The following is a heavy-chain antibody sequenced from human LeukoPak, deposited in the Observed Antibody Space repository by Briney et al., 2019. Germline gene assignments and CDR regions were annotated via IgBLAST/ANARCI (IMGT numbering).Heavy chain of an antibody. J-gene: IGHJ4*02. CDR3: ATVGIVVVPAATPYFDY. D-gene: IGHD2-2*01. Sequence: SETLSLTCTVSGGSISSSSYYWGWIRQPPGKGLEWIGSIYYSGSTYYNPSLKSRVTISVDTSKNQFSLKLSSVTAADTAVYYCATVGIVVVPAATPYFDYWGQGTLVTVYS. V-gene: IGHV4-39*07. CDR1: GGSISSSSYY. CDR2: IYYSGST.